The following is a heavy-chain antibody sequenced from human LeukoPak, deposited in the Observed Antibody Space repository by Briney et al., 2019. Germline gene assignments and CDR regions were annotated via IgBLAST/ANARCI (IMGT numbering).Heavy chain of an antibody. Sequence: SETLSLTCTVSGGSIGSYYWSWIRQPPGKGLEWIGYIYYSGSTNYNPSLKSRVTISVDTSKNQFSLKLSSVTAADTAVYYCARALAGYSSGWLFDYWGQGTLVTVSS. CDR1: GGSIGSYY. CDR3: ARALAGYSSGWLFDY. J-gene: IGHJ4*02. V-gene: IGHV4-59*01. D-gene: IGHD6-19*01. CDR2: IYYSGST.